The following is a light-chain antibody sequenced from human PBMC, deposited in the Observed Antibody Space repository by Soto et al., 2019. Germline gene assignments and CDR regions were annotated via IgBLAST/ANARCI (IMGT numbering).Light chain of an antibody. CDR3: QQTYSTPPT. V-gene: IGKV1-39*01. CDR2: AAI. CDR1: QTISTY. Sequence: DVQMTQSPSSLSGSVGDRVTITCRASQTISTYLNGYQHKAGKATKLLIYAAISLQSGVPSRLSGSGSGTDFTLTISSLQPEDFATYYCQQTYSTPPTFGRGTKVDIK. J-gene: IGKJ2*01.